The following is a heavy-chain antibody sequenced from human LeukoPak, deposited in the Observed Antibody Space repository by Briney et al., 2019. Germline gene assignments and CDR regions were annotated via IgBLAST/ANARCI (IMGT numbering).Heavy chain of an antibody. CDR2: INHSGST. CDR1: GGSISSGSYY. J-gene: IGHJ4*02. D-gene: IGHD2-8*01. V-gene: IGHV4-39*07. CDR3: ARGGRYCTNGVCENPDFDY. Sequence: SQTLSLTCTVSGGSISSGSYYWSWIRQPPGKGLEWIGEINHSGSTNYNPSLKSRVTISVDTSKNQFSLKLSSVTAADTAVYYCARGGRYCTNGVCENPDFDYWGQGTLVTVSS.